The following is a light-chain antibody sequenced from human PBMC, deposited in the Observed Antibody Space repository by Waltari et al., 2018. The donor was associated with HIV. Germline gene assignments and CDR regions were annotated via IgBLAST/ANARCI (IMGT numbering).Light chain of an antibody. V-gene: IGKV3-20*01. CDR2: DAS. J-gene: IGKJ2*01. CDR3: QQYGISPYT. CDR1: QGVTSTY. Sequence: EIVLTQSPGTLSLSPGERATLSCRASQGVTSTYLAWYQQKPGQAPRLLMYDASSRATGTPDRFSSSGSGTDFTLTISRLEPGDFAVYYCQQYGISPYTFGQGTKLEI.